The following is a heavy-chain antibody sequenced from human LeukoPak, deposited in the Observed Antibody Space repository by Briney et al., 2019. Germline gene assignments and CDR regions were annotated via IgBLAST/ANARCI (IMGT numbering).Heavy chain of an antibody. D-gene: IGHD3-10*01. Sequence: SETLSLTCTVSGGSISRYFWSWIRQPPGKGLEWIGHIYYSGSTYYNPSLKSRVTISVDTSKNQFSLKLSSVTAADTAVYYCARGVWFGELQSYDYWGQGTLVTVSS. CDR3: ARGVWFGELQSYDY. CDR1: GGSISRYF. V-gene: IGHV4-59*08. CDR2: IYYSGST. J-gene: IGHJ4*02.